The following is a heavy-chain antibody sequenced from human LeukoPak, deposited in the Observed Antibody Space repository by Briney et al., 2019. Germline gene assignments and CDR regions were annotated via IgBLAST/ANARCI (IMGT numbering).Heavy chain of an antibody. Sequence: SETLSLTCTVSGYSISSGYYWGWTRGHPGKGLEWIGTIYDSGSTYYKLSLKSSVTISIDTSKNKLSLKMISVTAADTAVYYCARHGPSIVVVPAALPYYFDYWGQGTLVTVSS. D-gene: IGHD2-2*01. CDR2: IYDSGST. CDR1: GYSISSGYY. CDR3: ARHGPSIVVVPAALPYYFDY. J-gene: IGHJ4*02. V-gene: IGHV4-38-2*02.